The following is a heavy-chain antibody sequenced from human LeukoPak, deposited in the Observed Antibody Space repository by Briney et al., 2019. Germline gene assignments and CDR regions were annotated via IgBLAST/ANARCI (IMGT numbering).Heavy chain of an antibody. Sequence: SETLSLTCTVSDGSINSFYWSWIRQPPGKGLEWIGYIYYSGSTNYDPSLKSRVTISVDTSKNQFSLKLSSVTAADTAVYYCARGKYSSSWSTQTNDAFDIWGQGTMVTVSS. D-gene: IGHD6-13*01. CDR3: ARGKYSSSWSTQTNDAFDI. CDR1: DGSINSFY. J-gene: IGHJ3*02. CDR2: IYYSGST. V-gene: IGHV4-59*01.